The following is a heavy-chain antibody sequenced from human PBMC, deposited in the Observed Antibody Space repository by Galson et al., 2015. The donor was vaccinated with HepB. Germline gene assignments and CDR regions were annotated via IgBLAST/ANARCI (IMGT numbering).Heavy chain of an antibody. CDR2: ISSSSSYI. V-gene: IGHV3-21*01. CDR3: ARALTIFGVVSGY. Sequence: SLRLSCAASGFTFSSYSMNWVRQAPGKGLEWVSSISSSSSYIYYADSVKGRFTISRDNAKNSLYLQMNSLRAEDTAVYYCARALTIFGVVSGYWGRGTLVTVSS. J-gene: IGHJ4*02. D-gene: IGHD3-3*01. CDR1: GFTFSSYS.